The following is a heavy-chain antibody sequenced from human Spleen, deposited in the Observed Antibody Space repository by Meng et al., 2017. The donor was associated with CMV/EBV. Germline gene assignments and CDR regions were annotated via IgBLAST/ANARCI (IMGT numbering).Heavy chain of an antibody. V-gene: IGHV3-72*01. D-gene: IGHD1-1*01. CDR1: GFTFSSYA. Sequence: GGSLRLSCAASGFTFSSYAMHWVRQAPGKGLEWVGRTRSKANSYTTEYAASVKGRFTISRDDSKNSLYLQMNSLKTEDTAVYYCARVVKNAYYFDYWGQGTLVTVS. CDR2: TRSKANSYTT. CDR3: ARVVKNAYYFDY. J-gene: IGHJ4*02.